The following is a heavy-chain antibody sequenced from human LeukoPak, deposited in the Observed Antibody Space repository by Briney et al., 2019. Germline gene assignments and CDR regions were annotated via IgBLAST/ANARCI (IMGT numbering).Heavy chain of an antibody. CDR3: AKTPGDY. Sequence: GGSLRLSCAASDFSFITYAMSWVRQAPGKGLEWVSTISGGGDATYYADSVKGRFTISRDNSKNTLYLQMNSLRAEDTAVYYCAKTPGDYWGQGTLVTVSS. V-gene: IGHV3-23*01. CDR2: ISGGGDAT. J-gene: IGHJ4*02. CDR1: DFSFITYA.